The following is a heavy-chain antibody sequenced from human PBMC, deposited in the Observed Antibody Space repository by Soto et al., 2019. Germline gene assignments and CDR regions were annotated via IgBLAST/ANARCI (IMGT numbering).Heavy chain of an antibody. D-gene: IGHD2-15*01. J-gene: IGHJ4*02. CDR3: ARRHSADYVDY. CDR1: GGSISSYY. Sequence: SETLSLTCTVSGGSISSYYWSWIRQPPGKGLEWIGYIYYSGSTNYNPSLKSRVTIPVDTSKNQFSLKLSSVTAADTAVYYCARRHSADYVDYWGQGTLVTVSS. CDR2: IYYSGST. V-gene: IGHV4-59*01.